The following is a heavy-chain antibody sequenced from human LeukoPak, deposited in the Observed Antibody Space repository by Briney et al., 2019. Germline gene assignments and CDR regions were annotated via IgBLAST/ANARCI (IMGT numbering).Heavy chain of an antibody. V-gene: IGHV2-5*01. CDR1: GFALTTRGGG. J-gene: IGHJ3*02. D-gene: IGHD2-21*02. CDR3: VHRVSAPMTDLHDVFDI. CDR2: IYWNDDK. Sequence: SGPTLLKPTQTLTLTCTFSGFALTTRGGGGGCIRQPPVKALEPPTIIYWNDDKRYSPSLRKRLSLANDTSKQQVVLTMTDMSPLDTGTYFCVHRVSAPMTDLHDVFDIWGQGPMVPVSS.